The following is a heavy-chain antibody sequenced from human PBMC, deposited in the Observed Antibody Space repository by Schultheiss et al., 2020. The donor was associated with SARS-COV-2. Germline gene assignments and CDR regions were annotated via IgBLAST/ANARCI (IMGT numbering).Heavy chain of an antibody. D-gene: IGHD2-8*01. CDR1: GGSISSGGYY. J-gene: IGHJ4*02. Sequence: SETLSLTCTVSGGSISSGGYYWSWIRQPAGKGLEWIGRIYTSGSTYYNPSLKSRVTISVDTSKNQFSLKLSSVTAADTAVYYCARDHAVYCTNGVCYILDYWGQGTLVTVSS. V-gene: IGHV4-61*02. CDR2: IYTSGST. CDR3: ARDHAVYCTNGVCYILDY.